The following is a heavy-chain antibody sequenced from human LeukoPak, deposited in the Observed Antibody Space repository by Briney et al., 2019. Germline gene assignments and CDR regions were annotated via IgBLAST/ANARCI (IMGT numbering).Heavy chain of an antibody. CDR3: ARGGYYGSGSYFTD. CDR2: ISSSSSYT. J-gene: IGHJ4*02. CDR1: GFTFSSYV. V-gene: IGHV3-21*05. D-gene: IGHD3-10*01. Sequence: GGSLRLSCAASGFTFSSYVMSWVRQAPGKGLEWVSYISSSSSYTNYADSVKGRFTISRDNAKNSLYLQMNSLRAEDTAVYYCARGGYYGSGSYFTDWGQGTLVTVSS.